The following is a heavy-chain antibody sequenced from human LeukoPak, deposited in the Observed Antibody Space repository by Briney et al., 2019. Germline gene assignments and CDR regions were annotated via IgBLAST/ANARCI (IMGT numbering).Heavy chain of an antibody. Sequence: GESLKISCKGSGYSFTSYWIGWVRQMPGKGLEWMGIIYPGDSDTRYSPSFQGQVTISADKSISTAYLQWSSLKASDTAMYYCARQVLWFGEPYYFDYWGQGTLVTVSS. CDR2: IYPGDSDT. D-gene: IGHD3-10*01. J-gene: IGHJ4*02. CDR1: GYSFTSYW. V-gene: IGHV5-51*01. CDR3: ARQVLWFGEPYYFDY.